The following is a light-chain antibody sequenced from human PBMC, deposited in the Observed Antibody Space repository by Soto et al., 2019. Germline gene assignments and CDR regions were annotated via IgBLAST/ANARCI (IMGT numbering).Light chain of an antibody. V-gene: IGKV1-5*03. CDR1: ESIKTW. CDR3: QQYNVYPYT. CDR2: KAS. Sequence: DIQMTQSASTLSASVGDRVTITCRASESIKTWLAWYQQRPGKAPNLLIYKASSLQSGVSSRFSGSGSGTEFTHICSSLQPDDSATYYCQQYNVYPYTFGQGTKVQI. J-gene: IGKJ2*01.